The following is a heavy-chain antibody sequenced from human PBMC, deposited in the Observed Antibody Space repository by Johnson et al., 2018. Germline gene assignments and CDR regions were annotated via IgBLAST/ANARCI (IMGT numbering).Heavy chain of an antibody. CDR2: INHSGST. CDR3: AIAVAGTALDI. D-gene: IGHD6-19*01. CDR1: GGSFSGYY. Sequence: QVQLQQWGAGLLKPSETLSLTCAVYGGSFSGYYWSWIRQPPGKGLEWIGEINHSGSTNYNPSLTSRVTISVATSKNQFSLKLSSVTAADPAVYYCAIAVAGTALDIWGQGTMVTVSS. V-gene: IGHV4-34*01. J-gene: IGHJ3*02.